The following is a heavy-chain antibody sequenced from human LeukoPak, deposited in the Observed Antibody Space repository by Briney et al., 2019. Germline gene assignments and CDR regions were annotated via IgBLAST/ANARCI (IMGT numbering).Heavy chain of an antibody. J-gene: IGHJ5*02. Sequence: PSETLSLTCTVSGGSISSHYWSWIRQPPGKGLEWIGYIYYSGSTNYNPSLKSRVTISADTSKNHFSLKLRSVTAADTALYYCARVIRGWVDPWGQGTLVTVSS. CDR3: ARVIRGWVDP. CDR1: GGSISSHY. V-gene: IGHV4-59*11. D-gene: IGHD3-10*01. CDR2: IYYSGST.